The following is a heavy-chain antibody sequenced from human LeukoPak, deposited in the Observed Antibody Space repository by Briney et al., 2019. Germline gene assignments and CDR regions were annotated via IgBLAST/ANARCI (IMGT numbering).Heavy chain of an antibody. CDR1: GFTSDDYA. D-gene: IGHD2-21*02. J-gene: IGHJ6*02. V-gene: IGHV3-9*02. Sequence: GGSLRLSCAASGFTSDDYAMHWVRQAPGKGLEWVSGISWNSGSIGYADSVKGRFTISRDNAKNSLYLQMNSLRAEDTAVYYCARDTCCGGDCYTLYGMDVWGQGTTVTVSS. CDR3: ARDTCCGGDCYTLYGMDV. CDR2: ISWNSGSI.